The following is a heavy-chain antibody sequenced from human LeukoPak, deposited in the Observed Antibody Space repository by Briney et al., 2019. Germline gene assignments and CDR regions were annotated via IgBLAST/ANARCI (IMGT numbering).Heavy chain of an antibody. D-gene: IGHD2-15*01. CDR3: AGASGGLF. J-gene: IGHJ3*01. Sequence: PGRSLRLSCAASGFTFSSYGMHWVRQAPGKGLEWVSVIYSGGSTYYADSVKGRFTISRDNSKNTLYLQMNSLRAEDTAVYYCAGASGGLFWGQGTMVTVSS. V-gene: IGHV3-66*01. CDR2: IYSGGST. CDR1: GFTFSSYG.